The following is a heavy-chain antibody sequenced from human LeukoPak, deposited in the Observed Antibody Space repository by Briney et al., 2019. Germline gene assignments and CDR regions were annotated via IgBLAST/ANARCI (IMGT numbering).Heavy chain of an antibody. V-gene: IGHV1-2*02. CDR2: INPNSGGT. J-gene: IGHJ4*02. Sequence: ASVKVSCKASGYTFTGYYMHWVRQAPGQGLEWMGWINPNSGGTNYAQKFQGRVTMTRDTSISTAYMELSRLRSEDTAVYYCARGDYGGYLSSFDYWGQGTLVTVSS. CDR3: ARGDYGGYLSSFDY. CDR1: GYTFTGYY. D-gene: IGHD4-17*01.